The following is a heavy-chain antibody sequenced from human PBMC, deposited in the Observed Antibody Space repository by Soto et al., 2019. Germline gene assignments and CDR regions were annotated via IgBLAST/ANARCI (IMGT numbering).Heavy chain of an antibody. CDR1: GFTFSSYA. J-gene: IGHJ4*02. V-gene: IGHV3-23*01. CDR3: ARRPYGDYFFDY. Sequence: PGGSLRFSCAASGFTFSSYAMSLVRQAPGKGLECVSAISVSGSSTHYADSVKGRFTISRDNSRHTLYLLMNSLRAEDTAVYYCARRPYGDYFFDYWGPGTLVTLSS. D-gene: IGHD4-17*01. CDR2: ISVSGSST.